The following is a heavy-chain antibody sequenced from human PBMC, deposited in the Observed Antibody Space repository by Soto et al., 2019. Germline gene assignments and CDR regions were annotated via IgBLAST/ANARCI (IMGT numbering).Heavy chain of an antibody. D-gene: IGHD3-10*01. Sequence: SETLSLTCTVSGGSFSSYYWSWIRQPPGKGLEWIGYIYYSGSINYNPSLKSRVTISVDTSKNQFSLKVSSVIVADTAVYYCARGRMVRGVITQGRWFDPWGQGTLVTVSS. V-gene: IGHV4-59*08. CDR2: IYYSGSI. J-gene: IGHJ5*02. CDR1: GGSFSSYY. CDR3: ARGRMVRGVITQGRWFDP.